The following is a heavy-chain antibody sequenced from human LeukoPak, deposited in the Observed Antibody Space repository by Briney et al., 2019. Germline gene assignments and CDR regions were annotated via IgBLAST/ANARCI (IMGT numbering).Heavy chain of an antibody. CDR3: AKRAYGSGTEYYYYYYMDV. CDR2: IYSGGST. CDR1: GFTVSTNY. D-gene: IGHD3-10*01. Sequence: GGSLRLSCAASGFTVSTNYMTWVRQAPGKGLEWVSVIYSGGSTYYADSVKGRFTFSRDNSKNTVYLQMNSLRAEDTAVYYCAKRAYGSGTEYYYYYYMDVWGKGTTVSVSS. V-gene: IGHV3-53*01. J-gene: IGHJ6*03.